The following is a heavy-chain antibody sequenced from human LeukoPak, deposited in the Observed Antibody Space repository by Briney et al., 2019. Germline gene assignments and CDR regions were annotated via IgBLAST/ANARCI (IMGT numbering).Heavy chain of an antibody. CDR1: GGSISSYY. V-gene: IGHV4-4*07. CDR3: ARDSRYSYGYSYYYYMDV. D-gene: IGHD5-18*01. J-gene: IGHJ6*03. Sequence: PSETLSLTCTVSGGSISSYYWSWIRQPAGKGLEWIGRIYTSGSTNYNPSLKSRVTISVDKSKNQFSLKLSSVTAADTAVYYCARDSRYSYGYSYYYYMDVWGKGTTVTVSS. CDR2: IYTSGST.